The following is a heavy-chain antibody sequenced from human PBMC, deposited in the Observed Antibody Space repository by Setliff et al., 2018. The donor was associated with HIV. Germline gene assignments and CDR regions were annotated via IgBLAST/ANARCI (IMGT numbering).Heavy chain of an antibody. V-gene: IGHV4-31*03. D-gene: IGHD3-3*02. CDR2: ISSRGST. CDR3: ARLEKLDDISYFDY. Sequence: SETLSLTCTVSGVSISSGGYYWNWIRQHPGKGLEWIGYISSRGSTYYNPSLKSRITMSVDTSQSQVSLKLSSVTAADTAVYFCARLEKLDDISYFDYWGQGTLVTVSS. J-gene: IGHJ4*02. CDR1: GVSISSGGYY.